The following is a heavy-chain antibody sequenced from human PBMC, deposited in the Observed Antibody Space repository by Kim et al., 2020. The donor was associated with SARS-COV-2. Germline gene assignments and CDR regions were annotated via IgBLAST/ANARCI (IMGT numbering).Heavy chain of an antibody. Sequence: GSSRKYADSVNGRVSISRDNDKKSLSLQMNSLTPEDTAVYYCVREPSDWGQGTLVTVSS. CDR2: GSSR. CDR3: VREPSD. J-gene: IGHJ4*02. V-gene: IGHV3-11*01. D-gene: IGHD6-6*01.